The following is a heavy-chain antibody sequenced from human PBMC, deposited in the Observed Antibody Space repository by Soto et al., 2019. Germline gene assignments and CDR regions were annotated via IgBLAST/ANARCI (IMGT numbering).Heavy chain of an antibody. CDR3: ARCMAARLNFYYSCGMDL. CDR2: ISSSSSTI. J-gene: IGHJ6*02. Sequence: EVQLVESGGGLVQPGGSLRLSCAASGFTFSSYSMNWVRQAPGKGLEWVSYISSSSSTIYYADSVKGRFTISRDNAKNSLYPQMNSPGDEGPAVYYRARCMAARLNFYYSCGMDLRGPGTPVTVSS. V-gene: IGHV3-48*02. D-gene: IGHD6-6*01. CDR1: GFTFSSYS.